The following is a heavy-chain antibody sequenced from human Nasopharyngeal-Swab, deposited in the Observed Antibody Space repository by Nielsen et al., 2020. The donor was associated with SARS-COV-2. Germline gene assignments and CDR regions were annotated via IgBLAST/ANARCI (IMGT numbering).Heavy chain of an antibody. Sequence: GESLKISCVASGFTFSSSTMNWVRRAPGRGLEWIAYINSSSSSIYYAESVKGRFTISRDNARNTLFLQMNSLRDEDTAVYYCARPTSVAQRAQAYWCQGTLVTVSS. CDR1: GFTFSSST. V-gene: IGHV3-48*02. J-gene: IGHJ4*02. D-gene: IGHD4-23*01. CDR2: INSSSSSI. CDR3: ARPTSVAQRAQAY.